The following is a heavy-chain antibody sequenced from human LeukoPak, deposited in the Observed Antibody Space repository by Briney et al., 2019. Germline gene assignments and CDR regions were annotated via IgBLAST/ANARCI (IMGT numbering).Heavy chain of an antibody. D-gene: IGHD2-15*01. J-gene: IGHJ4*02. CDR1: GYSINSAFY. CDR2: VFHRGTT. Sequence: PSETLSLTCTVSGYSINSAFYWGWIRVPPGKGLEWIGSVFHRGTTYYNSSLKSRVNISIDTSKNQFSLKLSSVTAADTAVYYCARQNRSGQYRYFDYWGQGTLVTVSS. V-gene: IGHV4-38-2*02. CDR3: ARQNRSGQYRYFDY.